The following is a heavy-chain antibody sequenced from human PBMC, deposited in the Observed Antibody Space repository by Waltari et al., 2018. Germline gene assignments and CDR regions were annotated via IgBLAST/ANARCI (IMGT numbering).Heavy chain of an antibody. J-gene: IGHJ6*03. Sequence: QVQLQQWGAGLLKPSETLSLTCAVYGGSFSGYYWSWIRQPPGKGLEWIGEINHSGSTNSNPALKCRVTISVDTSKNQVSLKLSSVTAADTAVYYCARGGRGTMGLRYYYYYMDVWGKGTTVTVSS. CDR1: GGSFSGYY. V-gene: IGHV4-34*01. CDR3: ARGGRGTMGLRYYYYYMDV. D-gene: IGHD3-10*01. CDR2: INHSGST.